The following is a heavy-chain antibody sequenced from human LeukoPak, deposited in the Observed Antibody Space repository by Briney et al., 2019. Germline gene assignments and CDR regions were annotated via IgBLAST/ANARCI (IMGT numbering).Heavy chain of an antibody. CDR2: ISTDGKST. V-gene: IGHV3-74*01. CDR1: GFTFSNYW. CDR3: VRDYQFIQEV. J-gene: IGHJ6*02. Sequence: GGSLRLSCVASGFTFSNYWMLWVRQAPGKGLMWVSLISTDGKSTRYAESVKGRFTISRDNAKNALYLQMDILRIEDTALYFCVRDYQFIQEVWGQGTTVTVSS. D-gene: IGHD2-2*01.